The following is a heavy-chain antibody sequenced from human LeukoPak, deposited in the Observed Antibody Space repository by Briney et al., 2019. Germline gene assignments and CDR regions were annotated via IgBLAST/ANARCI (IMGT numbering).Heavy chain of an antibody. V-gene: IGHV3-21*01. CDR3: ASPWTFAVFDAFDI. CDR2: ISSSSSYI. CDR1: AFSLNAYN. D-gene: IGHD1-1*01. Sequence: KPGGSLRLSCAASAFSLNAYNMNWVRQAPGKGLEWVSSISSSSSYIYYADSVKGRFTISRDNAKNSLYLQMNSLRAEDTAVYYCASPWTFAVFDAFDIWGQGTMVTVSS. J-gene: IGHJ3*02.